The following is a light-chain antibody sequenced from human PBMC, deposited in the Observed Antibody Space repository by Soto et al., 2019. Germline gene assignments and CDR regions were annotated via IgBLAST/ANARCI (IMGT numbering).Light chain of an antibody. V-gene: IGLV2-14*01. CDR3: SSYTSGSSLYV. CDR2: DVT. J-gene: IGLJ1*01. Sequence: QSALTQPASVSGSPGQSITISCTGTSTDFGGYNYVSWYQQHPGKAPKLMIYDVTNRPSGVSNRVSGSKSGNTASLTISGLQDEDEADYYCSSYTSGSSLYVFGAGTKLNVL. CDR1: STDFGGYNY.